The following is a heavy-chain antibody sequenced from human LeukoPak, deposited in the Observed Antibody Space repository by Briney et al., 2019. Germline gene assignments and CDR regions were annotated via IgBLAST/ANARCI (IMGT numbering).Heavy chain of an antibody. D-gene: IGHD2/OR15-2a*01. CDR2: ISSSSSYI. V-gene: IGHV3-21*01. CDR1: GFSFSSYR. J-gene: IGHJ4*02. Sequence: GGSLRLSCAASGFSFSSYRMNWVRQAPGKGLEWVSSISSSSSYIYYADSVKGRFTISRDNAKNSLYLQMNSLRAEDTAVYYYARERQTFPHFDHWVQGTLVTVSS. CDR3: ARERQTFPHFDH.